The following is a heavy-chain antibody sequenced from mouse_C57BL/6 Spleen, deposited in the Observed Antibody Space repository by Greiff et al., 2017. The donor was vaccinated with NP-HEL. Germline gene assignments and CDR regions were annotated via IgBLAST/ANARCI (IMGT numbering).Heavy chain of an antibody. V-gene: IGHV8-12*01. CDR2: IYWDDDK. Sequence: QVQLKESGPGILQSSQTLSLTCSFSGFSLSTSGMGVSWIRQPSGKGLEWLAHIYWDDDKRYNPSLKSRPTIFKDTSRNQVFLKITSVDTADTATYYCARGEVRDDYDDYFDYWGHGTTLTVSS. J-gene: IGHJ2*01. CDR3: ARGEVRDDYDDYFDY. D-gene: IGHD2-4*01. CDR1: GFSLSTSGMG.